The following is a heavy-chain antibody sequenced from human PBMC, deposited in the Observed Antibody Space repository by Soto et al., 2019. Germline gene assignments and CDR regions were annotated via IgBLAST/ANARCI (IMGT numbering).Heavy chain of an antibody. CDR2: ISGSGTST. V-gene: IGHV3-23*01. CDR1: GFTFSSYA. CDR3: AKMYYDFWRGYYNGRAGFDY. J-gene: IGHJ4*02. D-gene: IGHD3-3*01. Sequence: GGSLRLSCAVSGFTFSSYALTWVRQAPGKGLEWVSGISGSGTSTYYADSVKGRFTISRDNSKNTLYLQMNSLRAEDTALYYCAKMYYDFWRGYYNGRAGFDYWGQGTLVTVSS.